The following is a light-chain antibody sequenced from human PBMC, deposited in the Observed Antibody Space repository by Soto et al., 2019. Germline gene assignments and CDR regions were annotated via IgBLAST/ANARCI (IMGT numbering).Light chain of an antibody. CDR3: CSYASSSTYV. CDR2: EVS. J-gene: IGLJ1*01. CDR1: SSDFGSYNL. Sequence: QSVLTQPASVSGSPGQSITISCTGTSSDFGSYNLVSWYQQHPGKAPKLMIYEVSKRPSGVSNRFSGSKSGNTASLTISGLQAEGEADYYCCSYASSSTYVFGTGTKVTV. V-gene: IGLV2-23*02.